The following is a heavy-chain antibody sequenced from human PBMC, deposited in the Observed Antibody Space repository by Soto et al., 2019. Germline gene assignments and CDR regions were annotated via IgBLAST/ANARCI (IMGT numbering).Heavy chain of an antibody. Sequence: ASVKVSCKASGGTFSSYAISWVRQAPGQGLEWMGGIIPIFGTANYAQKFQGRVTITADESTSTAYMELSSLRSEDTAVYYCARDRDYGSGSNYYYGMDVWGQGTTVTVSS. V-gene: IGHV1-69*13. CDR2: IIPIFGTA. CDR3: ARDRDYGSGSNYYYGMDV. CDR1: GGTFSSYA. D-gene: IGHD3-10*01. J-gene: IGHJ6*02.